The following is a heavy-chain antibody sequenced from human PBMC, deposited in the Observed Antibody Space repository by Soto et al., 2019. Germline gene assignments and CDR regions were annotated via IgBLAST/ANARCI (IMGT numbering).Heavy chain of an antibody. CDR1: GFTFNNAW. V-gene: IGHV3-15*07. CDR2: IKSKTDGGTT. Sequence: GGSLRLSCEASGFTFNNAWMNWVRQAPGKGLEWVGRIKSKTDGGTTDYAAPVKVRFTISRDDSENTLFLRMNSLKAEDTAVYYCTTDPYPFQTRINAFDVWGQGTMVTVS. CDR3: TTDPYPFQTRINAFDV. J-gene: IGHJ3*01.